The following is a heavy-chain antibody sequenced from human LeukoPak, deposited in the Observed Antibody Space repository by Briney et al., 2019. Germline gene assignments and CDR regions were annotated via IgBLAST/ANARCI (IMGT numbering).Heavy chain of an antibody. D-gene: IGHD6-13*01. J-gene: IGHJ4*02. Sequence: GGSLRLSCAASGFTFINYWMHWVRQAPGKGLVWVSRINGVGTTISYADSVKGRFTISRDNAKNTLYLQMNSLRAEDTAVYYCAKEAAGAGFDYWGQGTLVTVSP. V-gene: IGHV3-74*01. CDR3: AKEAAGAGFDY. CDR2: INGVGTTI. CDR1: GFTFINYW.